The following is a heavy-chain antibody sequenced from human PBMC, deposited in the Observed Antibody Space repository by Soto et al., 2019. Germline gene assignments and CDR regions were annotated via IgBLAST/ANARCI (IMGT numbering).Heavy chain of an antibody. CDR2: ISAHNGNT. J-gene: IGHJ4*02. D-gene: IGHD1-1*01. CDR1: GYTFTSYG. Sequence: QVHLVQSGAEVKKPGASVKVSCKASGYTFTSYGITWVRQAPGQGLEWMGWISAHNGNTDYAQKLQGRVIVTRDTSTRTAYMELRSLISDDTPVYYCARGRYGDYWGQGALVTVSS. V-gene: IGHV1-18*01. CDR3: ARGRYGDY.